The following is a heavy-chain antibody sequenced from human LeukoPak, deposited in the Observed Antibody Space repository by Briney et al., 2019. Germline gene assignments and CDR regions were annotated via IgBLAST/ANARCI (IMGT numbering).Heavy chain of an antibody. CDR3: ARARGDYYDSSGYYSAFDY. CDR2: INHSGST. CDR1: GGSFSGYY. J-gene: IGHJ4*02. V-gene: IGHV4-34*01. D-gene: IGHD3-22*01. Sequence: PSETLSLTCAVYGGSFSGYYWSWIRQPPGKGLEWIGEINHSGSTNYNPSPKSRVTISVDMSKNQFSLKLNSVTAADTAVYYCARARGDYYDSSGYYSAFDYWGQGTLVTVSS.